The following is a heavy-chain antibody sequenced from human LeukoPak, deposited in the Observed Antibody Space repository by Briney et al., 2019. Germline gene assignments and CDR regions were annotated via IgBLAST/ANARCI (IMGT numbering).Heavy chain of an antibody. V-gene: IGHV4-59*08. CDR3: ARHYDSSGAGVLDY. CDR1: GGSISSYY. CDR2: IYYSGST. Sequence: SETLSLTCTVSGGSISSYYWSWIRQPPGKGLEWIGYIYYSGSTNYNPSLNSRVTISLDTSKNQFSLKLSSVTAADTAVYYCARHYDSSGAGVLDYWGQGTLVTVSS. J-gene: IGHJ4*02. D-gene: IGHD3-22*01.